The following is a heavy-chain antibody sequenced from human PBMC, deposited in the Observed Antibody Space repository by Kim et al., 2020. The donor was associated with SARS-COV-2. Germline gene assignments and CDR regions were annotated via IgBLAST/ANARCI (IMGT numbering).Heavy chain of an antibody. CDR3: ARSDYGGNFDY. V-gene: IGHV1-18*01. Sequence: TNYAQKLQGRVTMTTDTSTSTAYMELRSLRSDDTAVYYCARSDYGGNFDYWGQGTLVTVSS. J-gene: IGHJ4*02. D-gene: IGHD4-17*01. CDR2: T.